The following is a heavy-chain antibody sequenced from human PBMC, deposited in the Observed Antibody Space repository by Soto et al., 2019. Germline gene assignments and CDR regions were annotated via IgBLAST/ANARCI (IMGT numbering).Heavy chain of an antibody. CDR2: INPDNGNK. J-gene: IGHJ5*02. V-gene: IGHV1-3*01. Sequence: SXKVSWKAAGYNXSRYARDWVRQAPGQRLEWIGWINPDNGNKKSSQKFQDRVIITRDKSASTAYMPLSSLRSEDTPVYYCARGIATGQLDPWAQGPLAPVSS. D-gene: IGHD2-15*01. CDR3: ARGIATGQLDP. CDR1: GYNXSRYA.